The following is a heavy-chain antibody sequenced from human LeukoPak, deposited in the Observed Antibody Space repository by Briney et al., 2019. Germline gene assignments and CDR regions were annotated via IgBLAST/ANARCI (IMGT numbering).Heavy chain of an antibody. CDR3: ARDGGLYSKVRGDDYNYFDL. D-gene: IGHD3-10*01. CDR2: IGYAGINS. V-gene: IGHV3-30*02. J-gene: IGHJ4*01. CDR1: GFTFSGYG. Sequence: GGSLRLSCAASGFTFSGYGIHWVRQAPGKGLEWVAFIGYAGINSYYADSVKGRFTISRDNSKNMAYLQLNSLRDEDSSVYFCARDGGLYSKVRGDDYNYFDLWGPGTQVTVSS.